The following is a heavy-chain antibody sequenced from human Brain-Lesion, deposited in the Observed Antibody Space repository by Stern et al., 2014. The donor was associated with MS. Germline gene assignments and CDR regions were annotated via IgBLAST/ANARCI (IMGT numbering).Heavy chain of an antibody. D-gene: IGHD5-12*01. CDR1: GYLFDDYW. Sequence: EVQLVESGAEVKKPGESLKISCEASGYLFDDYWIGWVRQMSGRGLELVAIIFPRDSHTRYSPSVRGQFPISAARSISPAFLQWSSRKASDPALYFCARSPATPSGYDRFDYWGQGALVTVSS. CDR3: ARSPATPSGYDRFDY. J-gene: IGHJ4*02. CDR2: IFPRDSHT. V-gene: IGHV5-51*03.